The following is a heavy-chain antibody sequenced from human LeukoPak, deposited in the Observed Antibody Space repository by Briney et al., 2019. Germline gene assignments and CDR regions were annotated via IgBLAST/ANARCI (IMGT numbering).Heavy chain of an antibody. Sequence: PSETLSLTCTVSGGSISSYYWSWIRQPPGEGLEWMGHSYDKGNTNYNPSRKARVTISVATSKNQFSLNLTSVTAEDTAVYYCARGCSTASCQSWFAPWGQGTQVTVSS. CDR1: GGSISSYY. CDR2: SYDKGNT. V-gene: IGHV4-59*01. J-gene: IGHJ5*02. CDR3: ARGCSTASCQSWFAP. D-gene: IGHD2-2*01.